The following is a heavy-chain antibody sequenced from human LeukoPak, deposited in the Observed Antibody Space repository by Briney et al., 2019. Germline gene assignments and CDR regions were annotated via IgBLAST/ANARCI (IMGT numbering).Heavy chain of an antibody. Sequence: WETLSLTCTVSGGSVSSTSYYWGWIRQPPGKGLEWIGSIFYSGSTYYNPSLKSRVTISVDASKNQFSLNLSSVTAADTAVYYCARHGDSVLLWFGDYGWFDPWGQGTLVTVSS. CDR3: ARHGDSVLLWFGDYGWFDP. CDR2: IFYSGST. CDR1: GGSVSSTSYY. D-gene: IGHD3-10*01. J-gene: IGHJ5*02. V-gene: IGHV4-39*01.